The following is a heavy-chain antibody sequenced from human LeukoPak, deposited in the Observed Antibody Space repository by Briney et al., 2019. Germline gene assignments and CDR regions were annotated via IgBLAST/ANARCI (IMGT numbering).Heavy chain of an antibody. J-gene: IGHJ6*03. Sequence: PSVTLSLTCTVSGGSISSSSYYWGWIRQPPGKGLEWIGSIYYSGSTYYNPSLKSRVTISVDTSKNQCSLKLSSVTAADTAVYYCAREVVPAATLTHYYYYMDVWGKGTTVTVSS. V-gene: IGHV4-39*07. CDR1: GGSISSSSYY. CDR2: IYYSGST. D-gene: IGHD2-2*01. CDR3: AREVVPAATLTHYYYYMDV.